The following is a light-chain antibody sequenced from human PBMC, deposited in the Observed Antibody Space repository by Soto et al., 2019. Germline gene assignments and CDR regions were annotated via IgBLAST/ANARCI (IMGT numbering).Light chain of an antibody. CDR2: EAS. Sequence: DLQMTQSPSSVSASVGDRVTITCRASQDISSDLAWYQHRPGKGPKFLIYEASTLQNGVPSRFSGSGSGTDFHLTINHLQPEDFGTYFCQQASSCPLSFGGGTKVEMK. CDR3: QQASSCPLS. J-gene: IGKJ4*01. CDR1: QDISSD. V-gene: IGKV1-12*01.